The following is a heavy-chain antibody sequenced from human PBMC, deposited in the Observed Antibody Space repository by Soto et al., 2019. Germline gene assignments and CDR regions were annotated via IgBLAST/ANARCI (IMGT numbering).Heavy chain of an antibody. CDR3: ARDQLYYNDISGRPLNAFDV. Sequence: ASVKVSCKASGYTFTRSGISWVRQAPGQGPEWMGWISSYNGDTNYAQTFQGRVTMTTDTSTSTAYMELSSLRSEDTAVYYRARDQLYYNDISGRPLNAFDVWGQGTMVTVSS. CDR1: GYTFTRSG. J-gene: IGHJ3*01. D-gene: IGHD3-22*01. CDR2: ISSYNGDT. V-gene: IGHV1-18*01.